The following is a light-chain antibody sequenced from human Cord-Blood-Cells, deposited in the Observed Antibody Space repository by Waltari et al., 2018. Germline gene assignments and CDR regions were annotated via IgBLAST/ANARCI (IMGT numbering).Light chain of an antibody. CDR2: DVS. J-gene: IGLJ2*01. Sequence: QSALTQPASVSGSPGQSITISCTGTSSDVGGYNYVSWYQQHPGKAPKLMIYDVSNRPAAVSNPCAGSRSGNTASLTISGLQAEDEADYYCSSYTSSSTVVFGGGTKLTVL. CDR1: SSDVGGYNY. V-gene: IGLV2-14*01. CDR3: SSYTSSSTVV.